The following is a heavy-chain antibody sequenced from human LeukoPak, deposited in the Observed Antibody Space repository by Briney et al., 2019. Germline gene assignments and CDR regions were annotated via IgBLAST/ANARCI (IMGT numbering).Heavy chain of an antibody. V-gene: IGHV3-21*01. D-gene: IGHD2-8*01. J-gene: IGHJ4*02. CDR2: ISSSSSYI. CDR3: ARHGALMVYAIHF. CDR1: GFTFSSYS. Sequence: VGSLRLSCAASGFTFSSYSMNWVRQGPGKGLECVSSISSSSSYIYYADSVKGRSTISRDNAKNSLYMQMNSLRAEDTAVYYCARHGALMVYAIHFWGQGTLVTVSS.